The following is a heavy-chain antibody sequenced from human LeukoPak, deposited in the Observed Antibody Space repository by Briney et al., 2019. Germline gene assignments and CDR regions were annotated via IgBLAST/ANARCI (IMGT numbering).Heavy chain of an antibody. V-gene: IGHV3-23*01. D-gene: IGHD1-26*01. CDR3: AKTSALDSVVDAFDI. J-gene: IGHJ3*02. Sequence: GGSLRLSCAASGFTFSSYAMSWVRQAPGKGLEWISAISGSGGSTYYADSVKGRFTISRDNSKNTLYLQMNSLRAEDTAVYYCAKTSALDSVVDAFDIWGQGTMVTVSS. CDR2: ISGSGGST. CDR1: GFTFSSYA.